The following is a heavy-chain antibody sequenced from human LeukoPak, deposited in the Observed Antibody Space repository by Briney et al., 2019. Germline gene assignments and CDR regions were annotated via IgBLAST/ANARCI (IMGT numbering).Heavy chain of an antibody. V-gene: IGHV4-61*02. CDR1: GGSISSGSYY. CDR3: ARGSRWLQAIFDY. CDR2: IYTSGST. D-gene: IGHD5-24*01. Sequence: SSQTLSLTCTVSGGSISSGSYYWSWIRQPAGKGLEWIGRIYTSGSTSYNPSLKSRVTISVDTSKNQFSLKLSSVTAADTAVYYCARGSRWLQAIFDYWGQGTLVTVSS. J-gene: IGHJ4*02.